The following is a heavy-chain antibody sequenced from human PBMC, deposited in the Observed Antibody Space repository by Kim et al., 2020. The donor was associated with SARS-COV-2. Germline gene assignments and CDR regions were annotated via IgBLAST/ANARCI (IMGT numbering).Heavy chain of an antibody. Sequence: GGSLRLSCAASGFTFSSYGMHWVRQAPGKGLEWVAGIWYDGSNKYYADSVQGRFTISRDNSKNTLYLQMNSLRAEDTAVYYCARDFIPYYYDSSGYSPLDYWGQGTLVTVSS. D-gene: IGHD3-22*01. J-gene: IGHJ4*02. CDR2: IWYDGSNK. CDR3: ARDFIPYYYDSSGYSPLDY. CDR1: GFTFSSYG. V-gene: IGHV3-33*01.